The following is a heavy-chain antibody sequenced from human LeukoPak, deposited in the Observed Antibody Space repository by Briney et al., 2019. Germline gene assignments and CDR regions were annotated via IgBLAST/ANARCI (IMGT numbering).Heavy chain of an antibody. V-gene: IGHV4-39*07. J-gene: IGHJ3*02. CDR3: AREPLVGATSDAFDI. Sequence: PSETLSLTCTVPGGSISSIYFYWAWIRQPPGKGLEWIGSIYYSGNTYYNPSLKSRVTISVDTSKNQFSLKLSSVTAADTAVYYCAREPLVGATSDAFDIWGQGTMVTVSS. CDR1: GGSISSIYFY. D-gene: IGHD1-26*01. CDR2: IYYSGNT.